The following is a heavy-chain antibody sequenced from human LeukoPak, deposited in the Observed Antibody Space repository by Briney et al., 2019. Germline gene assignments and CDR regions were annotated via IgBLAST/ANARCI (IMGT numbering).Heavy chain of an antibody. Sequence: ASVKVSCKASGYTFTGYYMHWVRQAPGQGLEWMGWINPNGGGTNYAQKFQGRVTMTRDTSISTAYMELSRLRSDDTAVYYCARGSPYCSGGSCYSYWFDPWGQGTLVTVSS. V-gene: IGHV1-2*02. CDR1: GYTFTGYY. CDR3: ARGSPYCSGGSCYSYWFDP. CDR2: INPNGGGT. D-gene: IGHD2-15*01. J-gene: IGHJ5*02.